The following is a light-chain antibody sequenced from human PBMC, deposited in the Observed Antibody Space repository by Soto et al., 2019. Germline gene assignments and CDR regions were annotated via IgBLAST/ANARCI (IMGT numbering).Light chain of an antibody. V-gene: IGKV1-6*01. CDR1: QAIRNE. J-gene: IGKJ1*01. CDR2: AAS. Sequence: AIQMTKSPSSLSASIGDRVTITCRASQAIRNEVGWYQQKPGKAPKLLIYAASSLESGVPSRFSGSGSGTDFTLTISSLQPDDVATYYCLQDYYFPRTVGQGLKVDI. CDR3: LQDYYFPRT.